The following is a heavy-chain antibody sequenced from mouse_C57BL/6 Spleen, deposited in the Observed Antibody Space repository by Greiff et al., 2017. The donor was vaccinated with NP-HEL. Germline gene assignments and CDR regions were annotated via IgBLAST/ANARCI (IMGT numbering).Heavy chain of an antibody. CDR1: GYTFTSYW. CDR2: LDPSDSYT. V-gene: IGHV1-69*01. CDR3: ARSSYYDPLAY. J-gene: IGHJ3*01. Sequence: QVQLQQPGAELVMPGASVKLSCKASGYTFTSYWMHWVKQRPGQGLEWIGELDPSDSYTNYNQKFKGKSTLTVDKSASTAYMQLSSLTSEDSAVYYCARSSYYDPLAYWGQGTLVTVSA. D-gene: IGHD2-4*01.